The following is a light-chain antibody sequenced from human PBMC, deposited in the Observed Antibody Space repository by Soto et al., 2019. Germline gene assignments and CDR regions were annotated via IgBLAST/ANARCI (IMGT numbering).Light chain of an antibody. J-gene: IGLJ1*01. CDR3: CSYAGSKV. Sequence: QSALTQPASVSGSPGQSITISCTGTSSDVGSYNLVSWYQQHPGKAPKLMIYEVSKWPSGVSNRFSGSKSGNTASLTISGLQAEDEADYYCCSYAGSKVFGTGTKLTVL. CDR2: EVS. CDR1: SSDVGSYNL. V-gene: IGLV2-23*02.